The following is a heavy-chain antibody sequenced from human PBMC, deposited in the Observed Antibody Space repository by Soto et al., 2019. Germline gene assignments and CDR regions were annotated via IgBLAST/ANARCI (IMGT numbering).Heavy chain of an antibody. CDR2: ISGSGGST. Sequence: GGSLRLSCAASGFTFSSYAMSWVRQAPGKGLEWVSAISGSGGSTYYADSVKGRFTISRDNSKNTLYLQMTSLRAEDTAVYYCAKDQVTMIVVVPPLDYWGQGTLVTVSS. CDR3: AKDQVTMIVVVPPLDY. J-gene: IGHJ4*02. D-gene: IGHD3-22*01. CDR1: GFTFSSYA. V-gene: IGHV3-23*01.